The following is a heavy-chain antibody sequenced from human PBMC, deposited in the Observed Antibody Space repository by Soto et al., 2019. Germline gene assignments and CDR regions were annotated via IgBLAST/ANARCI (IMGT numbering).Heavy chain of an antibody. CDR2: IWYDGSNK. D-gene: IGHD3-10*01. V-gene: IGHV3-33*01. J-gene: IGHJ4*02. CDR3: ARADSEYYYGSGSYYTSVRY. Sequence: QVQLVESGGGVVQPGRSLRLSCAASGFTFSSYGMHWVRQAPGKGLEWVAVIWYDGSNKYYADSVKVRFTISRDNSKNTLYLQMNSLRAEDTAVYYCARADSEYYYGSGSYYTSVRYWGQGTLVTVSS. CDR1: GFTFSSYG.